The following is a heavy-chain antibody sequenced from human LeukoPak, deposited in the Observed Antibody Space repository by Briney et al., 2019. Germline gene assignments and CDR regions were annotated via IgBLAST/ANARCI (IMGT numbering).Heavy chain of an antibody. Sequence: GASLRLSCAASGFTFSDYYMSWIRQAPGKGLEWVSYISSSGSTIYYADSVKGRFTISRDNAKNSLYLQMNSLRAEDTAVYYCAIDCSGGSCRKHDAFDIWGQGTMVTV. CDR1: GFTFSDYY. CDR2: ISSSGSTI. J-gene: IGHJ3*02. V-gene: IGHV3-11*01. D-gene: IGHD2-15*01. CDR3: AIDCSGGSCRKHDAFDI.